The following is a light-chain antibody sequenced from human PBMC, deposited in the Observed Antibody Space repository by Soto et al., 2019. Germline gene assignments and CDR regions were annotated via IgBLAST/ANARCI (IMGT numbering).Light chain of an antibody. J-gene: IGKJ5*01. CDR2: GAS. CDR1: QSVSSN. V-gene: IGKV3-15*01. Sequence: EIVMTQSPATLSVSPGERATLSCRANQSVSSNLAWYQQKPGQAPRLLIYGASTRVTGVPVRFSGSGSGTDFTLTISSLQSEDFAVYYCQQSNNWPPITFGQRTRLEI. CDR3: QQSNNWPPIT.